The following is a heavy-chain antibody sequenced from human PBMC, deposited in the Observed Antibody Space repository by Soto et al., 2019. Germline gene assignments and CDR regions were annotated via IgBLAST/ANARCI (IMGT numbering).Heavy chain of an antibody. CDR1: GYIFTNYG. J-gene: IGHJ4*02. CDR2: ISAYNGYP. Sequence: QIHLVQSGAEVRKPGASVNVSCKTSGYIFTNYGVSWVRQAPGEGLEVVAWISAYNGYPKYGQRFQGRVTLSTDASTTTGYMELRNLRSDDTAVYYCARWSSGALCEYWGQGTLLTVSS. CDR3: ARWSSGALCEY. V-gene: IGHV1-18*04.